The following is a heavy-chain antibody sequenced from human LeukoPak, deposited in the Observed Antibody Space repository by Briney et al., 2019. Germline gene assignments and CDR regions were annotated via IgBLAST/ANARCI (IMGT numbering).Heavy chain of an antibody. CDR1: GFTFSSYS. V-gene: IGHV3-21*04. CDR2: ISGDSIYI. Sequence: GGSLRLSCAAAGFTFSSYSMNWVRQAPGRGLEWVSSISGDSIYIYYADSVRGRFTISRDSAKSSLFLQMNSLRAEDTAVYYCAKTGYDFWSGYYLVDAGGYFDYWGQGTLVTVSS. CDR3: AKTGYDFWSGYYLVDAGGYFDY. J-gene: IGHJ4*02. D-gene: IGHD3-3*01.